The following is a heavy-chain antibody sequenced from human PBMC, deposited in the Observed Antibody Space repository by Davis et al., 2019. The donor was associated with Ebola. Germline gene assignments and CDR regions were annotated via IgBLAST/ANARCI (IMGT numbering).Heavy chain of an antibody. CDR3: AKGSYYYDSSGYLYFDY. Sequence: GESLKISCAASGFTFSSYGMHWVRQAPGKGLEWVAVIWYDGSNKYYADSVKGRFTISRDNSKNTLYLQMNSLRAEDTAVYYCAKGSYYYDSSGYLYFDYWGQGTLVTVSS. D-gene: IGHD3-22*01. J-gene: IGHJ4*02. CDR1: GFTFSSYG. CDR2: IWYDGSNK. V-gene: IGHV3-30*02.